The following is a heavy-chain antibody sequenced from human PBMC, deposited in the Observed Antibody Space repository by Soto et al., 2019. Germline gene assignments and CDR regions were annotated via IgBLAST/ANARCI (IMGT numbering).Heavy chain of an antibody. CDR3: ATTPDYGGNFIFDY. D-gene: IGHD4-17*01. V-gene: IGHV4-30-4*01. CDR2: IYYIGST. J-gene: IGHJ4*02. Sequence: SETLSLTCTVSGGSISSGDYYWSWIRHPPGKGLEWIGYIYYIGSTYYNPSLKSRVTISVDTSKNQFSLKLSSVTAADTAVYYCATTPDYGGNFIFDYWGQGTLVTVSS. CDR1: GGSISSGDYY.